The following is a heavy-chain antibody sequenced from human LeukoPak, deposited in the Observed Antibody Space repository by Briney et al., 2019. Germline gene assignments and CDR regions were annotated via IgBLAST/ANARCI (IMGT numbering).Heavy chain of an antibody. CDR2: IYYSGTT. CDR1: GVSISSGGYY. D-gene: IGHD3-10*01. CDR3: ARQLDYYGSDTYSRWFDP. J-gene: IGHJ5*02. Sequence: TSETLSLTCTVSGVSISSGGYYWGWIRQPPGKGLEWIGSIYYSGTTSYNLSLKSRVTISVDTSKNQFSLSLSSVTAADTAVYYCARQLDYYGSDTYSRWFDPWGQGTLVTVSS. V-gene: IGHV4-39*01.